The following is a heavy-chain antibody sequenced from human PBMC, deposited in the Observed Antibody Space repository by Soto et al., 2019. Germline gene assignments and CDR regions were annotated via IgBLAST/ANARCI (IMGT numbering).Heavy chain of an antibody. Sequence: SEPLSLTCTVSGGSISSYYWSWIRQPPGKGLEWIGYIYYSGSTNYNPSLKSRVTISVDTSKNQFSLKLSSVTAADTAVYYCARDLRRYCSSTSCHRWFDPWGQGTLVTVAS. CDR2: IYYSGST. J-gene: IGHJ5*02. CDR3: ARDLRRYCSSTSCHRWFDP. CDR1: GGSISSYY. D-gene: IGHD2-2*01. V-gene: IGHV4-59*01.